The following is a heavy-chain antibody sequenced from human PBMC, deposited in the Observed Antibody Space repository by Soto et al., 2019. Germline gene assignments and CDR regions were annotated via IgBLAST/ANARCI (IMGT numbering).Heavy chain of an antibody. CDR2: IKYDGTIT. D-gene: IGHD3-16*01. CDR3: ARGAKGGYYVDV. J-gene: IGHJ6*03. Sequence: EVQLVESGGGSVQPGESLRLSCAASGFPFSSYWIHWVRQAPGKGLMWVSRIKYDGTITNYAYSLKGRLTISRDNAKNTVYLQMNSLRVEDTAVYHCARGAKGGYYVDVVGKGTTFTVSS. V-gene: IGHV3-74*01. CDR1: GFPFSSYW.